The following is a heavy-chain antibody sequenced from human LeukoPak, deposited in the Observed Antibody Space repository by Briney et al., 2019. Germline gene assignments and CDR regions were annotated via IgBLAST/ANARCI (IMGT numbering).Heavy chain of an antibody. D-gene: IGHD2-2*01. CDR3: ARDYCRTTSCLES. Sequence: PGGSLRLSCAASGFTFSSYGMHWVRQAPGKGLEWVAVIWYDGSNKYYADSVKGRFTISRDNSKNTLYLQMNSLRAEDTAVYYCARDYCRTTSCLESWGQGTLVTVSS. J-gene: IGHJ4*02. V-gene: IGHV3-33*01. CDR2: IWYDGSNK. CDR1: GFTFSSYG.